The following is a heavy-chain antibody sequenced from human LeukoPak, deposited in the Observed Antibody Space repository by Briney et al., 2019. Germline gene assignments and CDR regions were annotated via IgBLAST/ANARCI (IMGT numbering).Heavy chain of an antibody. V-gene: IGHV3-23*01. CDR1: GYTFSSYD. CDR3: AKDLGYGDFEYFQN. CDR2: IYGSGDNT. D-gene: IGHD4-17*01. Sequence: GGSLRLSCAASGYTFSSYDLSWVRQAPGEGLEWVLRIYGSGDNTYYADSVKGRCTISRDNYKNTLYLQMNSLRAEDTAIYYCAKDLGYGDFEYFQNWGQGTLVTVSS. J-gene: IGHJ1*01.